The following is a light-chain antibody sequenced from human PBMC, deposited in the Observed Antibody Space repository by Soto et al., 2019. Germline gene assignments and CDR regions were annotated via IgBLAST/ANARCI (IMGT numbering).Light chain of an antibody. CDR2: RES. J-gene: IGKJ4*02. CDR1: QSVSSAV. Sequence: EIVLTQSPDTLSLSPGERATLSCRASQSVSSAVLAWYQQKPGQAPRLLIYRESSRVTGIPDRFTGSGSGTDFTLTISRLEPEDFAVYYCQQYESSPLTVGGGTKVEIK. CDR3: QQYESSPLT. V-gene: IGKV3-20*01.